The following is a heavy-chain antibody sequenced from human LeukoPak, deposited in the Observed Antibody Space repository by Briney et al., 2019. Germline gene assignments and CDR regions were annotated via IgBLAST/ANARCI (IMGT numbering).Heavy chain of an antibody. CDR2: ISAYNGNT. Sequence: ASVTVSCKASGYTFTSYGISWVRQAPGQGLEWMGWISAYNGNTNYAQKLQGRVTMTTDTSTSTAYMELRSLRSDDTAVYYCAREVYCSGGSCYYYYGMDVWGQGTTVTVSS. CDR3: AREVYCSGGSCYYYYGMDV. J-gene: IGHJ6*02. D-gene: IGHD2-15*01. V-gene: IGHV1-18*01. CDR1: GYTFTSYG.